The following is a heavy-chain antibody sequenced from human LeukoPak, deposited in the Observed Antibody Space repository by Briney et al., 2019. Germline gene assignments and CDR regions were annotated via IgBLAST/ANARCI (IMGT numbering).Heavy chain of an antibody. D-gene: IGHD5-12*01. J-gene: IGHJ4*02. CDR2: IYPGDSDT. Sequence: GESLKISCKGSGYSFTIYWISWVRQMPGKGLEWMGIIYPGDSDTRYSPSFQGQVTISAAKSISTAYLQWSSLKASDTAMYYCARIRSGYDPYYFAYSGQGNLVTVSS. V-gene: IGHV5-51*01. CDR1: GYSFTIYW. CDR3: ARIRSGYDPYYFAY.